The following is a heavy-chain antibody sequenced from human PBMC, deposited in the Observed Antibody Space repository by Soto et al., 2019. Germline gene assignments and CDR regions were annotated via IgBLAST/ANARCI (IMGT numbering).Heavy chain of an antibody. J-gene: IGHJ6*02. CDR1: GGSFSNYA. CDR3: ARDVDSGYESPNYNYYGMAV. CDR2: IIPIFGVP. D-gene: IGHD5-12*01. V-gene: IGHV1-69*13. Sequence: ASVKVSCKASGGSFSNYAISWVRRAPGQGLEWMGAIIPIFGVPNYAQNFRGKVTITADDSTSTAYMELSSLTSEDTATYFCARDVDSGYESPNYNYYGMAVWGQGTTVTVSS.